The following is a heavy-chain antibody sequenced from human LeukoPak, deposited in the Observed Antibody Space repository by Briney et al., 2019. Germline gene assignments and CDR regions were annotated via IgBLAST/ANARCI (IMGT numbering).Heavy chain of an antibody. CDR1: GFTFSVYA. CDR2: ISYDGSNK. J-gene: IGHJ3*02. D-gene: IGHD4-17*01. Sequence: PGRSLRLSCAASGFTFSVYAMHWVRQAPGKGLEWVAIISYDGSNKYYADSVKGRFTISRDNSKNALYLQMNSLRVEDTAVYYCAKYRNPDDYGDYVSFSPHAFDIWGQGTMVTVSS. V-gene: IGHV3-30*04. CDR3: AKYRNPDDYGDYVSFSPHAFDI.